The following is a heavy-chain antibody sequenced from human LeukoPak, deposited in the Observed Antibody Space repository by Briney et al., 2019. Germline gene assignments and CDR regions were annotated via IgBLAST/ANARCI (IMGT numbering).Heavy chain of an antibody. CDR3: ARPRTYCSSTSCYLDAFDI. CDR2: IWYDGSNK. D-gene: IGHD2-2*01. V-gene: IGHV3-33*01. Sequence: GGSLRLSCAASGFTFSSYGMHWVRQAPGKGLEWVAVIWYDGSNKYYADSVKGRFTISRDNSKNTLYLQMNSLRAEDTAVYYCARPRTYCSSTSCYLDAFDIWGQGTMVTVSS. J-gene: IGHJ3*02. CDR1: GFTFSSYG.